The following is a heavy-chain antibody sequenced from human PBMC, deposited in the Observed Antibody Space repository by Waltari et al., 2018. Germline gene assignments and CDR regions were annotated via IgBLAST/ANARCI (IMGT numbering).Heavy chain of an antibody. V-gene: IGHV3-48*03. D-gene: IGHD2-2*01. CDR1: GFTFSSYE. Sequence: EVQLVESGGGLVHPGGSLRLSCAASGFTFSSYEMNWVRQAPGKGLEWVSYISSSGSTIYYADSVKGRFTISRDNAKNSLYLQMNSLRAEDTAVYYCARCPSSDAFDIWGQGTMVTVSS. CDR3: ARCPSSDAFDI. CDR2: ISSSGSTI. J-gene: IGHJ3*02.